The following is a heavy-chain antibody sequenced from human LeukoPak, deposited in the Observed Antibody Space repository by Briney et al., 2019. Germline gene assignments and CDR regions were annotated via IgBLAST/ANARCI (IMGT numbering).Heavy chain of an antibody. CDR1: GFTFSSYW. CDR2: IKQDGSEK. Sequence: PGGSLRLSCAASGFTFSSYWMSWVRQAPGKGLEWVANIKQDGSEKYYVDSVKGRFTISRDNAKNSLYLQMNSLRAEDTAVYYCASSDCSSTSATCYYYYGMDVWGQGTMVTVSS. V-gene: IGHV3-7*01. CDR3: ASSDCSSTSATCYYYYGMDV. D-gene: IGHD2-2*01. J-gene: IGHJ6*02.